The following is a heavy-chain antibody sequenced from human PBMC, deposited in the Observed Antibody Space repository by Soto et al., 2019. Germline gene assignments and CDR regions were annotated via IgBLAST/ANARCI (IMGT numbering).Heavy chain of an antibody. V-gene: IGHV3-53*01. CDR3: ARPRTKYYYDSSGYHYYYYGMDV. CDR1: GFTVSSNY. J-gene: IGHJ6*02. D-gene: IGHD3-22*01. Sequence: GGSLRLSCAASGFTVSSNYMSWVRQAPGKGLELVSVIYSGGSTYYADSVKGRFTISRDNSKNTLYLQMNSLRAEDTAVYYCARPRTKYYYDSSGYHYYYYGMDVWGQGTTVTVSS. CDR2: IYSGGST.